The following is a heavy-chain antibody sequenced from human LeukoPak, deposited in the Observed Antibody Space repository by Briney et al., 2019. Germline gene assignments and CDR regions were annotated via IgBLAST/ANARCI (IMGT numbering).Heavy chain of an antibody. D-gene: IGHD3-10*01. CDR1: GFTCGTYS. CDR3: AREVALYTYGFRPFDY. J-gene: IGHJ4*02. V-gene: IGHV3-48*01. Sequence: PGGSLRLSCAASGFTCGTYSMNWVRQAPGKGLEWVAYISRTVDTIYYADSVKGRFTISRDHAKNSIYLQMNSLRAEDTAVYYCAREVALYTYGFRPFDYWGQGTLVTVSS. CDR2: ISRTVDTI.